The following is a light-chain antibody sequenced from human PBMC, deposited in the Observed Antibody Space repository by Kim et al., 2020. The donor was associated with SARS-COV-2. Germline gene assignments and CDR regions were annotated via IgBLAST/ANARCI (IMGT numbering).Light chain of an antibody. Sequence: VSPGGRATLSGRASQSISSDLAWYQQKPGQTPRLLIYGASTRATAVPARFSGGGSGTEFTLTISSVQSEDFAVYYCQQYNNWPPNTFGQGTKLEI. CDR1: QSISSD. J-gene: IGKJ2*01. CDR3: QQYNNWPPNT. V-gene: IGKV3-15*01. CDR2: GAS.